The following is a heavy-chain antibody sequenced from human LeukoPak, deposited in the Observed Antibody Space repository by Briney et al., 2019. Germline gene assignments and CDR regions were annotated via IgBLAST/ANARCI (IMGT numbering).Heavy chain of an antibody. CDR2: IYMSGDT. CDR1: DDSIKSYS. D-gene: IGHD2-15*01. CDR3: ARVFGGFYMDV. V-gene: IGHV4-4*07. Sequence: SETLSLTCSVSDDSIKSYSWSWIRLLAGERLEWIGLIYMSGDTNYDPSLKSRLDISVDTSKDQVSLKLSSVTAADTAIYYRARVFGGFYMDVWGKGTTVIVSS. J-gene: IGHJ6*03.